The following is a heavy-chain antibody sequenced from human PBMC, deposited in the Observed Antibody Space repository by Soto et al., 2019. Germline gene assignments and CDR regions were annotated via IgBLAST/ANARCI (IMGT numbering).Heavy chain of an antibody. CDR3: ARGKSITMNEGWFDP. V-gene: IGHV1-69*01. Sequence: QVQLVQSGAEVQKPGSSVKVSCKASGGTFSSYAISWVRQAPGQGLEWMGGIIPIFGTANYAQKVQGRVTITADESRSTAYMELSSLRSEDTAVYYCARGKSITMNEGWFDPWGQGTLVTVSS. CDR2: IIPIFGTA. J-gene: IGHJ5*02. D-gene: IGHD3-22*01. CDR1: GGTFSSYA.